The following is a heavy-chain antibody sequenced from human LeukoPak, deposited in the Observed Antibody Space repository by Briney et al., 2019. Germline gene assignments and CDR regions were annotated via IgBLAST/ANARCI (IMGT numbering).Heavy chain of an antibody. V-gene: IGHV1-24*01. CDR1: GYTLTELS. D-gene: IGHD3-3*02. Sequence: ASVKVSCKVSGYTLTELSMHWVRQAPGKGLEWMGGFDPEDGETIYAQKFQGRVTMTEDTSTDTAYMELSSLRSEDTAVYYCATHFWSGYFSVYWGQGTLVTVSS. CDR3: ATHFWSGYFSVY. J-gene: IGHJ4*02. CDR2: FDPEDGET.